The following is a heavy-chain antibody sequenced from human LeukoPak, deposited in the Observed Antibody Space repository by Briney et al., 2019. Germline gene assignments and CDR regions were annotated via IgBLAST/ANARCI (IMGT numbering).Heavy chain of an antibody. Sequence: GGSLRLSCAASGFTFSSYAMSWVRQAPGKGLEWVSVISGSGGSTYYADSAKGRFTISRDNSKNTLYLQMNSLRAEDTAVYYCAKDLDMITFGGVIVKGPDYWGQGTLVTVSS. CDR3: AKDLDMITFGGVIVKGPDY. D-gene: IGHD3-16*02. J-gene: IGHJ4*02. CDR2: ISGSGGST. CDR1: GFTFSSYA. V-gene: IGHV3-23*01.